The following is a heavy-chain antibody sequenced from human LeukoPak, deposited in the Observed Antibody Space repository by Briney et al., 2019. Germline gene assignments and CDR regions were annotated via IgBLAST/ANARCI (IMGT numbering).Heavy chain of an antibody. D-gene: IGHD3-3*01. Sequence: SETLSLTCTVSGGSVSSGSYYWRWIRQPPGKGLEWIGYIYYSGSTNYNPSLKSRVTISVDTSKNQFSLKLSSVTAANTAVYYCARGGGGDFWSGYYSYSDYWGQGTLVTVSS. CDR1: GGSVSSGSYY. CDR2: IYYSGST. V-gene: IGHV4-61*01. J-gene: IGHJ4*02. CDR3: ARGGGGDFWSGYYSYSDY.